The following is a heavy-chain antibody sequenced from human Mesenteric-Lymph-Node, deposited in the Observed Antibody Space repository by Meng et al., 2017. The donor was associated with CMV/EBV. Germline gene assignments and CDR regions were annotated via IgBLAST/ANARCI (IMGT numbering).Heavy chain of an antibody. V-gene: IGHV4-39*07. J-gene: IGHJ5*02. CDR2: IHYSGST. CDR3: ARTGGYCSSTSCYTWFDP. Sequence: SETLSLTCTVSGGSISSDIYYWGWIRQPPGKGLEWIGSIHYSGSTYYNPSLKSRVTISLDTSKNQLSLKLSSVTAADTAVYYCARTGGYCSSTSCYTWFDPWGQGTLVTVSS. CDR1: GGSISSDIYY. D-gene: IGHD2-2*02.